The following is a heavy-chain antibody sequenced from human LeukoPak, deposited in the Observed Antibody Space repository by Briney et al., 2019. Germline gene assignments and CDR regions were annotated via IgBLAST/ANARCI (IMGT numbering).Heavy chain of an antibody. D-gene: IGHD3-22*01. Sequence: SETLSLTCAVYGGSFSGYYWSWIRQPPGKGLEWIGEINHSGSTNYNPSLKSRVTISVDTSKNQFPLKLSSVTAADTAVYYCARGLEYYYDSSGYSPWGQGTLVTVSS. CDR2: INHSGST. J-gene: IGHJ5*02. CDR3: ARGLEYYYDSSGYSP. V-gene: IGHV4-34*01. CDR1: GGSFSGYY.